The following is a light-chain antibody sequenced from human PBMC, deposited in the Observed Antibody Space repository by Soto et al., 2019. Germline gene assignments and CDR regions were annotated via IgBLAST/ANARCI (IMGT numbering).Light chain of an antibody. CDR3: QQSYSTPWT. V-gene: IGKV1-39*01. CDR2: AAS. J-gene: IGKJ1*01. Sequence: DIQMTQSPSSLSASVGDRVTITCRASQSISSYLNWYQQKPGKAPKLLIYAASSLQSGVPSRFSGGGSGTDFTLTISSPQPEDFATYYCQQSYSTPWTFGQGTKVEIK. CDR1: QSISSY.